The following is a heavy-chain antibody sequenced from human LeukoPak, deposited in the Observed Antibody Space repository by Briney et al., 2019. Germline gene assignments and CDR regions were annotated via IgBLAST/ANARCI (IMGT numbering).Heavy chain of an antibody. CDR3: ARQGGDTHASSFDS. Sequence: GESLKISLKGSGSRFPRYWLGRVRPIPGKGLEWMGIIYAGDSDTRFSPSFQGQVTISAEQSIDHAFLPWGHPETSDPAIVFFARQGGDTHASSFDSWGQGSLVTVSS. D-gene: IGHD3-16*01. CDR1: GSRFPRYW. V-gene: IGHV5-51*01. J-gene: IGHJ4*02. CDR2: IYAGDSDT.